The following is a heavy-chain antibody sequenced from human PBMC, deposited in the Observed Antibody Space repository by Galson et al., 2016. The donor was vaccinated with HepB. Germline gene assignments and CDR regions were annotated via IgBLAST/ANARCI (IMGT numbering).Heavy chain of an antibody. J-gene: IGHJ4*02. CDR1: GYTFTNYA. CDR2: INAGNGNT. D-gene: IGHD2-2*01. V-gene: IGHV1-3*01. CDR3: ARDYVVPATTPDGFDY. Sequence: GYTFTNYAMHWVRQAPGQRLEWMGWINAGNGNTKYSQKFQGRVTITRDTSASTAYMELSSLRSEDTAVYYCARDYVVPATTPDGFDYWGQGTLVTVSS.